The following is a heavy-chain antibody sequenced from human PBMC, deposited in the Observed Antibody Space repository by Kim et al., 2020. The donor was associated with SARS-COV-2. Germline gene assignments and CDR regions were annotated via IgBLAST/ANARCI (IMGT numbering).Heavy chain of an antibody. J-gene: IGHJ4*02. Sequence: IYYRGTTYYHPSIKSRVTMSVDTSKNQFSLTLSSVTAADTAVYYCARHIDYWGQGTLVTVSS. CDR2: IYYRGTT. CDR3: ARHIDY. V-gene: IGHV4-31*02.